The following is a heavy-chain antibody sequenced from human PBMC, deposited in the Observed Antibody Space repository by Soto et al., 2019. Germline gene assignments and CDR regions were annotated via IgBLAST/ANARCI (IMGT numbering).Heavy chain of an antibody. CDR2: MNPNSGNT. CDR3: ARGRGGYCSSTSCPYYYGMDV. J-gene: IGHJ6*02. CDR1: GYAFTSYD. Sequence: GASVTGSCKASGYAFTSYDINWVRQATGPGREWMGWMNPNSGNTGYAQKFQGRVTMTRNTSISTAYMELSSRRSEYTSVYYCARGRGGYCSSTSCPYYYGMDVWGQGTTVTVSS. V-gene: IGHV1-8*01. D-gene: IGHD2-2*01.